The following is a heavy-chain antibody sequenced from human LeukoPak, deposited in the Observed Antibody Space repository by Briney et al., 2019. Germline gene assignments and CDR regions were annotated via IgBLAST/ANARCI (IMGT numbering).Heavy chain of an antibody. J-gene: IGHJ5*02. CDR2: INPGGSST. Sequence: PGGSLRLSCAASGFTFSSYWMHWVRQAPGKGLVWVSRINPGGSSTSYADSVKGRFTISRDNAKNTLYLQMNSLRAEDTAVYYCARFKVTVTSIPWGQGTLVTVSS. D-gene: IGHD4-11*01. V-gene: IGHV3-74*01. CDR3: ARFKVTVTSIP. CDR1: GFTFSSYW.